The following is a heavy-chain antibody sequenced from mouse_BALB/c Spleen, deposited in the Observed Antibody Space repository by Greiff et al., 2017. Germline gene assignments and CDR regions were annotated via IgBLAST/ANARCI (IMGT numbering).Heavy chain of an antibody. Sequence: EVQVVESGGGLVQPGGSRKLSCAASGFTFSSFGMHWVRQAPEKGLEWVAYISSGSSTIYYPDTVKGRFTISRDNAKNTLYLQMSSLKSEDTAMYYCARPYDYAWFAYWGQGTLVTVSA. D-gene: IGHD2-4*01. CDR3: ARPYDYAWFAY. CDR1: GFTFSSFG. V-gene: IGHV5-17*02. CDR2: ISSGSSTI. J-gene: IGHJ3*01.